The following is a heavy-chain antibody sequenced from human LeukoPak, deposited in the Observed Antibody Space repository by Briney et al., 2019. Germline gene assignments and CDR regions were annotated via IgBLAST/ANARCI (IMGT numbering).Heavy chain of an antibody. V-gene: IGHV3-30*04. CDR2: ISYDESNK. J-gene: IGHJ4*02. CDR3: ARDRSGTALVLMGSPY. D-gene: IGHD5-18*01. CDR1: GFTFSSYA. Sequence: GGSLRLSCAASGFTFSSYAMHWVRQAPGKGLEWVAVISYDESNKYYADSVKGRFTISRDNSKNTLYLQMNSLRPENTALYYCARDRSGTALVLMGSPYWGQGTLVTVSS.